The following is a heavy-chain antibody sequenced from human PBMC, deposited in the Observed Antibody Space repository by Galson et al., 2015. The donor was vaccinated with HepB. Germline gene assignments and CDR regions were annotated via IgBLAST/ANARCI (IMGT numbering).Heavy chain of an antibody. Sequence: SVKVSCKASGYTFSTYSITWVRQAPGQGLEWMGGIIPIFGTANYAQKFQGRVTITADESTSTAYMELSSLRSEDTAVYYCARMVGTGVDYWGQGTLVTVSS. CDR1: GYTFSTYS. V-gene: IGHV1-69*13. CDR3: ARMVGTGVDY. D-gene: IGHD3-10*01. CDR2: IIPIFGTA. J-gene: IGHJ4*02.